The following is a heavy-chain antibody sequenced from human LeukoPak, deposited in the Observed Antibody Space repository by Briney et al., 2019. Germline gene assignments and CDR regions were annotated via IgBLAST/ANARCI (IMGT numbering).Heavy chain of an antibody. J-gene: IGHJ4*02. V-gene: IGHV3-30*18. CDR2: ISYDGSNK. CDR3: AKGGGNSANYFDY. CDR1: GFTFSSYG. D-gene: IGHD4-23*01. Sequence: GGSLRLSCAAPGFTFSSYGMHWVRQAPGKGLEWVAVISYDGSNKYYADSVKGRFTISRDNSKNTLYLQMNSLRAEDTAVYYCAKGGGNSANYFDYWGQGTLVTVSS.